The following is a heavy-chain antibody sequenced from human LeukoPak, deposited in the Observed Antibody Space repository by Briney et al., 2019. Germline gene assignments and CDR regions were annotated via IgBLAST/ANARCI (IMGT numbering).Heavy chain of an antibody. V-gene: IGHV1-69*13. CDR3: ARDRAVLLWFGELFPNDAFDI. J-gene: IGHJ3*02. CDR1: GYTFTGYY. CDR2: IIPIFGTA. Sequence: GASVKVSCKASGYTFTGYYMHWVRQAPGQGLEWMGGIIPIFGTANYAQKFQGRVTITADESTSTAYMELSSLRSEDTAVYYCARDRAVLLWFGELFPNDAFDIWGQGTMVTVSS. D-gene: IGHD3-10*01.